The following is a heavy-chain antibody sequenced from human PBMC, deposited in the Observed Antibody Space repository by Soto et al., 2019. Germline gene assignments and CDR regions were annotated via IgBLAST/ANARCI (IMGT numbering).Heavy chain of an antibody. J-gene: IGHJ4*02. CDR3: ARVQIGDYGPFFDY. CDR1: GFTVSSNY. V-gene: IGHV3-66*01. Sequence: GGSLRLSCAASGFTVSSNYMSWVRQAPGKGLEWVSVIYSGGSTYYADSVKGRFTISRDNSKNTLYLQMNSLRAEDTAVYYCARVQIGDYGPFFDYWGQGTLVTVSS. D-gene: IGHD4-17*01. CDR2: IYSGGST.